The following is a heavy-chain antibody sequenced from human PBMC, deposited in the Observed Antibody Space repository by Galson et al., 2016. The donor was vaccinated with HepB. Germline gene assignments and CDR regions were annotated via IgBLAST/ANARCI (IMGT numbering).Heavy chain of an antibody. CDR1: GFSLTTSRLG. D-gene: IGHD6-25*01. V-gene: IGHV2-5*02. CDR2: IYSDEGE. Sequence: PALVKPTQTLTLTCTFSGFSLTTSRLGVGWIRQPPGEALAWLAFIYSDEGESYRSSLKTRLTISKDTSKSQVVLPLTGLDAMDTDTYFCASGGYAGRHFFQHWGQGIPVIVSS. J-gene: IGHJ1*01. CDR3: ASGGYAGRHFFQH.